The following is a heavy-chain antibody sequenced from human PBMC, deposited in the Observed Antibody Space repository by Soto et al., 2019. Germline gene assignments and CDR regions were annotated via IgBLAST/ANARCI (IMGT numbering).Heavy chain of an antibody. CDR1: GFAFTNYG. D-gene: IGHD3-16*01. CDR2: ISNDGSKK. J-gene: IGHJ4*02. Sequence: QVQVVESGGNIVQPGTSLRLSCAASGFAFTNYGIHWVRQAPGKGLEWVAHISNDGSKKFYADSVKGRFTISRDNSENTVYLQRTSLRPDDTAVFYCARDVAMPTGFGLGYWGQGTLVTVSS. CDR3: ARDVAMPTGFGLGY. V-gene: IGHV3-30*03.